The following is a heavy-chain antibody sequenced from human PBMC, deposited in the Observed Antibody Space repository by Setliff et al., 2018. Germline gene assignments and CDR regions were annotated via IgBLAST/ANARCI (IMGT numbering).Heavy chain of an antibody. CDR1: GGSLRGSW. CDR3: ARVRVVYYYYGMDV. Sequence: SETLSLTCAVFGGSLRGSWWSWIRQPPGKGLEWIGEINHSGNTNYNPSLKSRVTVSVDKPKNQFSLKLSSVTAADTAVYYCARVRVVYYYYGMDVWGQGTTVTVSS. D-gene: IGHD3-3*01. V-gene: IGHV4-34*01. J-gene: IGHJ6*02. CDR2: INHSGNT.